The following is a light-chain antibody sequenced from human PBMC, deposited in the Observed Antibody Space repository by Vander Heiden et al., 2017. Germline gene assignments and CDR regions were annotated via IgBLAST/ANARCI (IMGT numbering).Light chain of an antibody. CDR3: QQYNNWPRT. V-gene: IGKV3-15*01. J-gene: IGKJ1*01. Sequence: TPSPATLAAAAGERATITCRASQSISSNLAWYRQKPGQAPRLLMYGASTRAIGIPARFSGSGSGTEFTLIISSLQSEDFAVYYCQQYNNWPRTFGQGTKVDIK. CDR1: QSISSN. CDR2: GAS.